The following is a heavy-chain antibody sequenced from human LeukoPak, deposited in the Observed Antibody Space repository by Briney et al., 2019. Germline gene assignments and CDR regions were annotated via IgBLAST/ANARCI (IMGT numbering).Heavy chain of an antibody. D-gene: IGHD1-14*01. Sequence: GGSLRLFCAASGFTFNDYYMSWIRQAPGKGLEWLSYINIGGTNTHYADSVKGRFTISRDNAKKSLYLEMNNLRAEDTAVYYCSTNCAGFHTLGQGVLVTVSS. CDR1: GFTFNDYY. J-gene: IGHJ5*02. CDR3: STNCAGFHT. CDR2: INIGGTNT. V-gene: IGHV3-11*01.